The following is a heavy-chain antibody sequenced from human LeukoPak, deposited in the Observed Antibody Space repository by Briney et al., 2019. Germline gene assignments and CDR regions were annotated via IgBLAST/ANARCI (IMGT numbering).Heavy chain of an antibody. J-gene: IGHJ6*03. CDR1: GGSISSYY. CDR3: ARVDYYYYYMDV. CDR2: IYHSGST. V-gene: IGHV4-38-2*02. Sequence: SETLSLTCTVSGGSISSYYWGWIRQPPGKGLEWIGSIYHSGSTYYNPSLKSRVTISVDTSKNQFSLKLSSVTAADTAVYYCARVDYYYYYMDVWGKGTTVTVSS.